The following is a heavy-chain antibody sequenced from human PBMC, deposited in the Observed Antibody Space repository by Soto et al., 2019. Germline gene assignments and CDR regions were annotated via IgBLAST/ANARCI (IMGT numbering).Heavy chain of an antibody. CDR2: IYPGDSDT. J-gene: IGHJ6*02. V-gene: IGHV5-51*01. CDR3: ARQASTIFGVVKDYYYYYGMDV. CDR1: GYSFTSYW. D-gene: IGHD3-3*01. Sequence: PGESLKISCKGSGYSFTSYWIGWVRQMPGKGLEWMGIIYPGDSDTRYSPSFQGQVTISADKSISTAYLQWSSLKASDTAVYYCARQASTIFGVVKDYYYYYGMDVWGQGTTVTVSS.